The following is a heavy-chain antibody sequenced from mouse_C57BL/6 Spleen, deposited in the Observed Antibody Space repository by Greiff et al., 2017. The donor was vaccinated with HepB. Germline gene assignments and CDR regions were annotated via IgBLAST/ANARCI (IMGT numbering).Heavy chain of an antibody. CDR2: IYPRDGST. J-gene: IGHJ3*01. V-gene: IGHV1-85*01. CDR1: GYTFTSYD. D-gene: IGHD1-1*01. Sequence: LQESGPELVKPGASVTLSCKASGYTFTSYDIHWVKQRPGQGLEWIGAIYPRDGSTKYNEKFKGKATLTVDTSSSTAYMELHSLTSEDSAVYFCARGDYYGSSYGFAYWGQGTLVTVSA. CDR3: ARGDYYGSSYGFAY.